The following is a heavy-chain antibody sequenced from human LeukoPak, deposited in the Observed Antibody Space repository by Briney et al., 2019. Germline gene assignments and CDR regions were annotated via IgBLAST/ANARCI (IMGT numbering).Heavy chain of an antibody. D-gene: IGHD3-22*01. CDR2: IYTSGST. J-gene: IGHJ5*02. CDR3: ARDYYDSSGLNWFDP. Sequence: PSETVSLTCTVSGGSISSYYWSWIRQPAGKGLEWIGRIYTSGSTNYNPSLKSRVTMSVDTSKNQFSLKLSSVTAADTAVYYCARDYYDSSGLNWFDPWGQGTLVTVSS. CDR1: GGSISSYY. V-gene: IGHV4-4*07.